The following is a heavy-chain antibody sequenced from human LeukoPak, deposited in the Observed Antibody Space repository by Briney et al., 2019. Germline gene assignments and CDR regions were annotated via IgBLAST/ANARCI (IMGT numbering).Heavy chain of an antibody. CDR3: ARTAYCSSTSCYAGTGWFDP. CDR2: ISSSGSTI. V-gene: IGHV3-48*03. D-gene: IGHD2-2*01. J-gene: IGHJ5*02. Sequence: GGSLRLSCAASGFTFSSYEMNWVRQAPGKGLEWVSYISSSGSTIYYADSVKGRFTISRDNAKNSLHLQMNSLRAEDTAVYYCARTAYCSSTSCYAGTGWFDPWGQGTLVTVSS. CDR1: GFTFSSYE.